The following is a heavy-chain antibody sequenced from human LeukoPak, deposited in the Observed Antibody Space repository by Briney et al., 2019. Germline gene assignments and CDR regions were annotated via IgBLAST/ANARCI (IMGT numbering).Heavy chain of an antibody. CDR2: INHSGST. Sequence: SETLSLTCAVYGGSFSGYYWSWIRQPPGKGLEWIGEINHSGSTNYNPSLKSRVTISVDTSKNQFSLKLSSVTAADTAVYYCARASDSSGCDYWGQGTLVTVSS. CDR1: GGSFSGYY. CDR3: ARASDSSGCDY. V-gene: IGHV4-34*01. D-gene: IGHD6-19*01. J-gene: IGHJ4*02.